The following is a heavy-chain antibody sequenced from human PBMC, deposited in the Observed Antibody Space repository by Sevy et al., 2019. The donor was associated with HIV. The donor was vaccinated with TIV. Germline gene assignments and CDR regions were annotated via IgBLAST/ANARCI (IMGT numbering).Heavy chain of an antibody. V-gene: IGHV3-21*01. CDR1: GFTFTSYS. CDR3: ARGSSDLEGDY. Sequence: GGSLRLSCAASGFTFTSYSMNWVRQAPGKALEWVSSISRSRVYIYYADSVKGRFTISRDNTKNSLFLQMNSLRAEDTAVYYCARGSSDLEGDYWGQGTLVTVSS. D-gene: IGHD3-22*01. J-gene: IGHJ4*02. CDR2: ISRSRVYI.